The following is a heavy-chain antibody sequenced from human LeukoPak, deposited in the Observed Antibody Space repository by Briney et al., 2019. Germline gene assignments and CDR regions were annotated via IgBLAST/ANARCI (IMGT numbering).Heavy chain of an antibody. CDR3: ARIAARMDYYMDV. J-gene: IGHJ6*03. D-gene: IGHD6-6*01. CDR2: IYHGGST. Sequence: SETLSLTCTVSGYSISSGYYWGWIRQSPGKGLEWIGSIYHGGSTYYNPSLRSRVIVSVDTSKNHFSLKMSSVTAADTAVYYCARIAARMDYYMDVWGKGTTVTVSS. CDR1: GYSISSGYY. V-gene: IGHV4-38-2*02.